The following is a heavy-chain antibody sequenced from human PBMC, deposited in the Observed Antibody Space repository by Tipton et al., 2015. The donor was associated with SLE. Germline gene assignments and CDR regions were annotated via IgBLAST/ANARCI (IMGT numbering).Heavy chain of an antibody. CDR3: ARECSGTGCLDY. CDR2: IIPIFGTA. Sequence: QSGPEVKKPGSSVKVSCKASGGTFSSYAISWVRQAPGQGLEWMGGIIPIFGTANYAQKFQGRVTITTDESTSTAYMELSSLRSEDTAVYYCARECSGTGCLDYWGQGTLVTVSS. J-gene: IGHJ4*02. D-gene: IGHD2-8*02. V-gene: IGHV1-69*05. CDR1: GGTFSSYA.